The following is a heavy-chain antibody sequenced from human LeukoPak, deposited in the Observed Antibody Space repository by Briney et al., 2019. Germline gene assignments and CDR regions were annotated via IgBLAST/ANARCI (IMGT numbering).Heavy chain of an antibody. J-gene: IGHJ4*02. Sequence: SETLSLTCSVSDDSKSSSSYYWGWIRQPPGKGLEWLGSIWYTGRTDYSPSLRSRVTMSIDTSKRLFSVRLSSVTAADTAVYICARQNWLPYFDYWGQGALVTVSS. CDR1: DDSKSSSSYY. CDR2: IWYTGRT. CDR3: ARQNWLPYFDY. V-gene: IGHV4-39*07. D-gene: IGHD5-18*01.